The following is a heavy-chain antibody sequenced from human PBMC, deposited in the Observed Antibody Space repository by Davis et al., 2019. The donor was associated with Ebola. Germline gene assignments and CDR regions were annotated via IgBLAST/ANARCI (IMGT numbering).Heavy chain of an antibody. CDR1: GFTFRSYT. V-gene: IGHV3-33*08. CDR3: AGDPNWESGS. Sequence: GESLKISCAASGFTFRSYTLNWVRQAPGKGLEWVAVIWYDGSNKYYADSVKGRFTISRDNSKNTLYLQMDSLRIEDTAQYYCAGDPNWESGSWGQGTLVTVSS. J-gene: IGHJ5*02. D-gene: IGHD1-1*01. CDR2: IWYDGSNK.